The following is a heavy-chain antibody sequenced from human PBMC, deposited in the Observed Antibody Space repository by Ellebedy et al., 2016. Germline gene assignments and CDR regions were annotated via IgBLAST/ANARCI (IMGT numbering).Heavy chain of an antibody. Sequence: SETLSLTXTVSGGSIRNYYWSWIRQPPGKGLEWIGYIYYSGSTKYNPSLKSRVTISVDTSKNQFSLKLSSVTAADTAVYYCARVGDGFPGTWDYWGQGTLVTVSS. CDR2: IYYSGST. V-gene: IGHV4-59*01. D-gene: IGHD5-24*01. CDR3: ARVGDGFPGTWDY. J-gene: IGHJ4*02. CDR1: GGSIRNYY.